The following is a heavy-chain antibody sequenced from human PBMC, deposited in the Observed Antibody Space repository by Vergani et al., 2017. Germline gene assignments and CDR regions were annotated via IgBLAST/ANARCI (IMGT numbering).Heavy chain of an antibody. Sequence: EVQLVESGGGLVQPGGSLRLSCAASGFTFSSYDMHWVRQATGKGLEWVSAIGTAGDTYYPGSVKGRFTISRENAKNSLYLQMNSLRAGDTAVYYCARGYCSGGSCQGSLDHWGQGTLVTVSS. CDR2: IGTAGDT. J-gene: IGHJ4*02. V-gene: IGHV3-13*01. D-gene: IGHD2-15*01. CDR1: GFTFSSYD. CDR3: ARGYCSGGSCQGSLDH.